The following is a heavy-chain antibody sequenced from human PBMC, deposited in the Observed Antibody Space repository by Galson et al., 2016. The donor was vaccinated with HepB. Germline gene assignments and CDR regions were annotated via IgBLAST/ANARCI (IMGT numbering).Heavy chain of an antibody. CDR1: GYSISSGHY. D-gene: IGHD2-2*01. J-gene: IGHJ4*02. CDR3: ARDSRGLYYFDY. CDR2: IYHSGST. Sequence: ETLSLTCTVSGYSISSGHYWGWIRQPPGKGLEWIGSIYHSGSTYYNPSLKSRVATSVDTSKNQFSLKLSSVTAADTAVYYCARDSRGLYYFDYWGQGTLVTVSS. V-gene: IGHV4-38-2*02.